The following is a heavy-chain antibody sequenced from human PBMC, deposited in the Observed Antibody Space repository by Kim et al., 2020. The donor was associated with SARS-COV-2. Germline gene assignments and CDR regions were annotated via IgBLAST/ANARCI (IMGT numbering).Heavy chain of an antibody. D-gene: IGHD3-10*01. CDR3: ARGGPTALSSGSYLIP. V-gene: IGHV5-10-1*01. J-gene: IGHJ5*02. Sequence: GESLKISCKGSGYSFTSYWISWVRQMPGKGLEWMGRIDPSDSYTNYSPSFQGHVTISADKSISTAYLQWSSLKASDTAMYYCARGGPTALSSGSYLIPWGQGTLVTVSS. CDR2: IDPSDSYT. CDR1: GYSFTSYW.